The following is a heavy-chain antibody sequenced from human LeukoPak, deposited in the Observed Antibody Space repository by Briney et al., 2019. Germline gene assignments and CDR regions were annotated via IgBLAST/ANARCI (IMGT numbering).Heavy chain of an antibody. CDR2: IDHSGST. J-gene: IGHJ3*02. V-gene: IGHV4-4*02. D-gene: IGHD2-15*01. CDR3: AREIVVVVAATPNAFDI. CDR1: GGSISSSNW. Sequence: PTGTLSLTCAVSGGSISSSNWWSWVRQPPGKGLEWIGIIDHSGSTNYNPSLKSRVTISVDKSKNQFSLKLSSVTAADTAVYYCAREIVVVVAATPNAFDIWGQGTMVTVCS.